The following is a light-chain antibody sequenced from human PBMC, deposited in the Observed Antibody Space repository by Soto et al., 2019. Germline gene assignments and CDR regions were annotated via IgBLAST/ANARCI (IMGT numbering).Light chain of an antibody. Sequence: IQLTQSPSSLSASVGDRVTITCRASQDISSSLGWYQQKPGKAPKLLIYAASILQSGVPSRFSGSGFGTYFTLTISSLQAEDFASYFCQQLRSYPSTFGGGNKVEIK. V-gene: IGKV1-9*01. CDR2: AAS. CDR1: QDISSS. J-gene: IGKJ4*01. CDR3: QQLRSYPST.